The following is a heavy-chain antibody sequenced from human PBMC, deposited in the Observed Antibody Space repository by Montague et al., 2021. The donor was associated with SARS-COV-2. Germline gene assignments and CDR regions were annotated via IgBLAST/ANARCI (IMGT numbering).Heavy chain of an antibody. D-gene: IGHD3-10*01. V-gene: IGHV4-34*01. CDR3: ARVRYYGSGTALGIDV. J-gene: IGHJ6*02. Sequence: SETLSLTCAVYLRCVVVEHWRWFGEPPAELQSRMWLVYRIGRAKYNPSLKSRVTISVDTSKNQFSLKLSSVTAADTAVYYCARVRYYGSGTALGIDVWGQGTTVTVSS. CDR1: LRCVVVEH. CDR2: VYRIGRA.